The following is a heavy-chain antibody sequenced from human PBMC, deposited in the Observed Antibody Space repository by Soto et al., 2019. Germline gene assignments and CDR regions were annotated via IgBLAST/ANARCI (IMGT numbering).Heavy chain of an antibody. CDR1: GASISGFY. J-gene: IGHJ5*02. D-gene: IGHD1-1*01. Sequence: SETLSLTCTVSGASISGFYWSWIRKSAGKGLEWIGRIYATGTTDYNPSLKSRVMMSVDTSKKQFSLKLRSVTAADTAVYYCVRDGTRTLRDWFDPWGQGISVTVSS. V-gene: IGHV4-4*07. CDR3: VRDGTRTLRDWFDP. CDR2: IYATGTT.